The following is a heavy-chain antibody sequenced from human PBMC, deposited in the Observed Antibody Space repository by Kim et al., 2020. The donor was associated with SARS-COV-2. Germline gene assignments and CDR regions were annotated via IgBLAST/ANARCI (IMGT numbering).Heavy chain of an antibody. D-gene: IGHD1-26*01. V-gene: IGHV3-23*03. J-gene: IGHJ3*02. CDR3: ARDSRGYTGIRLSFDI. CDR1: GFTFSSYA. CDR2: IYSGGTCT. Sequence: GGSLRLSCAASGFTFSSYAMSWVRQAPGMGLEWVSVIYSGGTCTNYADSVKGRFTISRDSAKNTLYLQMNSLTAEDTAVYYCARDSRGYTGIRLSFDIWGHGTMVAASS.